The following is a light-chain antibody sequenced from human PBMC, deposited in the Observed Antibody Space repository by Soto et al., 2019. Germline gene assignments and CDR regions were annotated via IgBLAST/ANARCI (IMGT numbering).Light chain of an antibody. J-gene: IGKJ5*01. CDR2: GAS. CDR3: QQRSNWPPIT. Sequence: EIVMTQSPATLSVSPGERATLSCRASQSVSSNLAWYQQKHGQAPRLLIYGASTRATGIPDRFSGSGSGTDFTLTISRLEPEDFAMYYCQQRSNWPPITFGQGTRLEIK. V-gene: IGKV3-15*01. CDR1: QSVSSN.